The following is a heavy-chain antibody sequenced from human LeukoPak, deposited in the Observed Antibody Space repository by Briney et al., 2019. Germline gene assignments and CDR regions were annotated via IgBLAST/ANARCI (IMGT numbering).Heavy chain of an antibody. CDR1: GFTVSSNY. Sequence: GGSLRLSCAASGFTVSSNYMSWVRQAPGKGLEWVSAISGSGGSTYYADSVKGRFTISRDNSKNTLYLQMNSLRAEDTAVYYCAKGLFRVAADYYFDYWGQGTLVTVSS. CDR2: ISGSGGST. V-gene: IGHV3-23*01. CDR3: AKGLFRVAADYYFDY. D-gene: IGHD2-15*01. J-gene: IGHJ4*02.